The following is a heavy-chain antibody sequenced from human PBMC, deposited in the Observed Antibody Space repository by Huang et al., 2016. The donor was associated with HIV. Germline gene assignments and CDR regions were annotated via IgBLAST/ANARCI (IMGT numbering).Heavy chain of an antibody. CDR1: GGTFSSNA. D-gene: IGHD3-22*01. Sequence: QVQMVQSGAEVKKPGSSVKVSCKASGGTFSSNAITWVRQAPRQGLEWMGGIIPICGTANYAQKCQGRVTITADESTSTAYMQLSSLRSEDTAVYYCAREFYYDSTGYYFDYWGQGTLVTVSS. CDR3: AREFYYDSTGYYFDY. CDR2: IIPICGTA. V-gene: IGHV1-69*01. J-gene: IGHJ4*02.